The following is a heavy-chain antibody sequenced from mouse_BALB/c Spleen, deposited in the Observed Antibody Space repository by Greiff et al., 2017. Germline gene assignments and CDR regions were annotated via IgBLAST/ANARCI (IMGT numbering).Heavy chain of an antibody. J-gene: IGHJ4*01. CDR3: ARGNYDAMDY. D-gene: IGHD2-1*01. CDR2: IDPFNGGT. V-gene: IGHV1S135*01. CDR1: GYSFTSYY. Sequence: VQLQQSGPELMKPGASVKISCKASGYSFTSYYMHWVKQSHGKSLEWIGYIDPFNGGTSYNQKFKGKATLTVDKSSSTAYMHLSSLTSEDSAVYYCARGNYDAMDYGGQGTSVTVSS.